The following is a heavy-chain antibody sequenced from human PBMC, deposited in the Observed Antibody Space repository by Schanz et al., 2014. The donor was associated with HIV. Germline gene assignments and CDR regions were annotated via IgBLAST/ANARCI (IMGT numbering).Heavy chain of an antibody. CDR2: IIPIFGTS. CDR1: GGTFSIYA. CDR3: ARGRYSGSYYNY. J-gene: IGHJ4*02. V-gene: IGHV1-69*01. D-gene: IGHD1-26*01. Sequence: QVHLVQSGAAVTQPGSSVTVSCKASGGTFSIYAISWVRQAPGQGLEWMGGIIPIFGTSNYAQKFQGRVTITADESTSTAYMELSSLRSEDTAVYYCARGRYSGSYYNYWGQGTLVTVSS.